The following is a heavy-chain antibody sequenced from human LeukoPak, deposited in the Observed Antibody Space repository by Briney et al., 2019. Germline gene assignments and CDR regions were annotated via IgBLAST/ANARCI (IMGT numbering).Heavy chain of an antibody. J-gene: IGHJ4*02. CDR2: IYYSGST. CDR1: GGSISSYY. Sequence: SETLSLTCTVSGGSISSYYWGWIRQPPGKGLEWIGYIYYSGSTNYNPSLKSRVTISVDTSKNQFSLKLSSVTAADTAVYYCAGGIAAAGTPPDFDYWGQGTLVTVSS. CDR3: AGGIAAAGTPPDFDY. D-gene: IGHD6-13*01. V-gene: IGHV4-59*08.